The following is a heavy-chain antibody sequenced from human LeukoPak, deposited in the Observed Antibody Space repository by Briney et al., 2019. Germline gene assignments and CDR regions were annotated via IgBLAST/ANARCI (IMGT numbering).Heavy chain of an antibody. CDR2: ITDSGGT. CDR3: ARIESYHILYRPY. CDR1: GTSFSGYS. Sequence: PSETLSLTCAVYGTSFSGYSWSWIRQSPGKGLEWIGEITDSGGTNYNPSFKSRLTISADTSINQFSLKLASVTAADTAVYYCARIESYHILYRPYWGQGTLVTVSS. J-gene: IGHJ4*02. V-gene: IGHV4-34*01. D-gene: IGHD3-9*01.